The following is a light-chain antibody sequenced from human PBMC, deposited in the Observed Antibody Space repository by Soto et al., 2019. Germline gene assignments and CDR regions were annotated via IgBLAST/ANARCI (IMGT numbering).Light chain of an antibody. CDR3: QQYNE. CDR1: QSISSW. J-gene: IGKJ1*01. V-gene: IGKV1-5*01. Sequence: DIQMTQSPSTLSASVGDRVTITCRASQSISSWLAWYQQKPGKAPKILIYDASSLESGVPSRFSGSGSGTEFTITISSLQPDDFESYYCQQYNEFGQGTKVEIK. CDR2: DAS.